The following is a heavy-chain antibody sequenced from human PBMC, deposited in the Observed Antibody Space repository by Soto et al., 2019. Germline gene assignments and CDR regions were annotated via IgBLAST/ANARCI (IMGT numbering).Heavy chain of an antibody. V-gene: IGHV3-23*01. J-gene: IGHJ3*02. CDR1: GFTFSSYA. D-gene: IGHD3-9*01. CDR3: STGLRYFDGLLLGGAFDI. CDR2: ISGSGGST. Sequence: EVQLLESGGGLVQPGGSLRLSCAASGFTFSSYAMRWVRQAPGKGLEWVSAISGSGGSTYYADSVKGRFTISRDNSKNNMYLQRKGLRGEDTAVYYCSTGLRYFDGLLLGGAFDIWGQGTMGTVSS.